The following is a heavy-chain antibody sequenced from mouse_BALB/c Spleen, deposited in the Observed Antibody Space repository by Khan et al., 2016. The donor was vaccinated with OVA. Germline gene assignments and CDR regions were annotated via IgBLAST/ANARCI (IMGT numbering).Heavy chain of an antibody. Sequence: EVELVESGGDSVKPGGSLKLSCAASGFTFSSYGMSWVRRTPDKRLEWVATISSGGSYTYYPDSVKGRFTISRDNDKKTLYLQMSSLKSEDTAMYYCSTQPSYYGSRSYFDYWGQGTTLTVSS. CDR2: ISSGGSYT. D-gene: IGHD1-1*01. CDR1: GFTFSSYG. V-gene: IGHV5-6*01. CDR3: STQPSYYGSRSYFDY. J-gene: IGHJ2*01.